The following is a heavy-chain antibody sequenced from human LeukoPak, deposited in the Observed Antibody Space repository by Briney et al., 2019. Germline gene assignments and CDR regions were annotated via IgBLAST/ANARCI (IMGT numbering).Heavy chain of an antibody. D-gene: IGHD1-26*01. CDR1: GYSISSGYY. J-gene: IGHJ4*02. Sequence: SETLSLTCTVSGYSISSGYYWGWIRQPPGKGLEWIGSIYYSGRTYYNPSLKSRVTISLDTSKNQFSLKLSSVTAADTAVYYCARIEYSGPLDYWGQGTLVIVSS. V-gene: IGHV4-38-2*02. CDR3: ARIEYSGPLDY. CDR2: IYYSGRT.